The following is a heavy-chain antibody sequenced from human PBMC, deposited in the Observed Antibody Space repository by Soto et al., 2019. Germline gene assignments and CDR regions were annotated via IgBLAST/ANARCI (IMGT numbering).Heavy chain of an antibody. CDR2: INHSGRT. CDR3: ARGNIAAALVY. Sequence: QVQLQQWGAGLLKPSETLSLTCAVYGGSISGHYWNWIRQPPGKGLEWIGEINHSGRTNYNPSLKSRVTMSVDTAKNQFSLHLGSVTAADTAVYYCARGNIAAALVYWGRGTLVTVSS. CDR1: GGSISGHY. D-gene: IGHD6-13*01. V-gene: IGHV4-34*01. J-gene: IGHJ4*02.